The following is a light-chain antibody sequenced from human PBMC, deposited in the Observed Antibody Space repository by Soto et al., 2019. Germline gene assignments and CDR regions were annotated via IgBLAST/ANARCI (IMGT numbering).Light chain of an antibody. V-gene: IGLV1-40*01. J-gene: IGLJ1*01. CDR3: QSYDSRLSGYV. CDR2: GNS. CDR1: SSNIGAGYD. Sequence: QSVLTQPPSVSGAPGQRVTISCTGSSSNIGAGYDVHWYQQLPGTAPKLLIYGNSNRPSGVPDRFSGSKSGTSASLAITGLQAEDVADYYCQSYDSRLSGYVFGTGTKVPVL.